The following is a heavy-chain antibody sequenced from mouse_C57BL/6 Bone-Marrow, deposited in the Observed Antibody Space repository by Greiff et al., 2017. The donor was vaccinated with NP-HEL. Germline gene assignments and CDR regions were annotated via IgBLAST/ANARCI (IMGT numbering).Heavy chain of an antibody. CDR3: VSGDYYGSSYAMDY. J-gene: IGHJ4*01. Sequence: VQLKESGGGLVQPKGSLKLSCAASGFSFNTYAMNWVRQAPGKGLEWVARIRSKSNNYATYYADSVKDRFTISRDDSESMLYLQMNNLKTEDTAMYYCVSGDYYGSSYAMDYWGQGTSVTVSS. CDR1: GFSFNTYA. CDR2: IRSKSNNYAT. V-gene: IGHV10-1*01. D-gene: IGHD1-1*01.